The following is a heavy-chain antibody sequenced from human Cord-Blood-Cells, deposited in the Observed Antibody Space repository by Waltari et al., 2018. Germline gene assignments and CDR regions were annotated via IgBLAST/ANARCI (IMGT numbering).Heavy chain of an antibody. J-gene: IGHJ4*02. CDR2: ISSSSSYI. CDR3: ARVRLGYCSSTSCYYFDY. CDR1: GFTFSSYS. D-gene: IGHD2-2*01. V-gene: IGHV3-21*01. Sequence: EVQLVESGGGLVKPGGSLRLSCAASGFTFSSYSMNWVRKAPGKGLEWVSSISSSSSYIYYADSVKGRFTISRDNAKNSLYLQMNSLRAEDTAVYYCARVRLGYCSSTSCYYFDYWGQGTLVTVSS.